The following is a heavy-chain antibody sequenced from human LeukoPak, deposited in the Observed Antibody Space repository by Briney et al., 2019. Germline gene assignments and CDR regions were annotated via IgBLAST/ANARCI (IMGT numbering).Heavy chain of an antibody. D-gene: IGHD3-10*01. CDR2: IYSSGST. Sequence: SETLSLTCTVSGGAIISSSFYWVWIRQPPGRGLEWIGSIYSSGSTYYNPSVNSRATISVDTSKKELSLELSSVTAADTSMYYCARLYYSDLAFDYWGQGTLVTVSS. V-gene: IGHV4-39*01. CDR3: ARLYYSDLAFDY. CDR1: GGAIISSSFY. J-gene: IGHJ4*01.